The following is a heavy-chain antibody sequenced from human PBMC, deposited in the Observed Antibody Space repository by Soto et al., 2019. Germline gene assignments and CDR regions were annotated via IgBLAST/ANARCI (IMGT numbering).Heavy chain of an antibody. CDR1: GGSFSGYY. V-gene: IGHV4-34*01. Sequence: SETLSLTCAVYGGSFSGYYWSWIRQPPGKGLEWIGEINHSGSTNYNPSLKSRVTISVDTSKNQFSLKLSSVTAADTAVYYCAPLSVSLSGPYGIHVWGQGTTVTVSS. CDR2: INHSGST. D-gene: IGHD2-15*01. J-gene: IGHJ6*02. CDR3: APLSVSLSGPYGIHV.